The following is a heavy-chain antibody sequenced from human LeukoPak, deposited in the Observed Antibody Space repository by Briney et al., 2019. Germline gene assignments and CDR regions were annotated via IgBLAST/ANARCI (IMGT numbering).Heavy chain of an antibody. CDR1: GFTFSGSP. J-gene: IGHJ4*02. CDR2: IRGKADNYAI. V-gene: IGHV3-73*01. Sequence: GGSLILSCAASGFTFSGSPILWVRQASGKGLEWVGRIRGKADNYAIAYAASVQGRCTISRDDSQNTAYLQLNSLKTEDTAVYYCTQNNYWGQGALVTVSS. CDR3: TQNNY.